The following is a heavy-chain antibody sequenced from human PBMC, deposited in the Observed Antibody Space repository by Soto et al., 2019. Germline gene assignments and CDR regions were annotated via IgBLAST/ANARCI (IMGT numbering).Heavy chain of an antibody. D-gene: IGHD5-12*01. V-gene: IGHV3-23*01. CDR3: AKDLEDIVATIGAGDDAFDI. CDR2: ISGSGGST. Sequence: GSLRLSCAVSGFTFSSYAMSWVRQAPGKGLEWVSAISGSGGSTYYADSVKGRFTITRDNSKNTLYLQMNSLRAEDTAVYYCAKDLEDIVATIGAGDDAFDIWGQGTMVTVSS. CDR1: GFTFSSYA. J-gene: IGHJ3*02.